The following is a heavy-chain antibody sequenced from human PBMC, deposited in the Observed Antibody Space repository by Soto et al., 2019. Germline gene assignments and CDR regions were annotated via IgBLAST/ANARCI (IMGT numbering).Heavy chain of an antibody. CDR3: ARVGIDGYNVIDY. V-gene: IGHV3-21*01. Sequence: SLRLSCAASGFTFSSYSMNWVRQAPGKGLEWVSSISSSSSYIYYADSVKGRFTISRDNAKNSLYLQMNSLRAEDTAVYYCARVGIDGYNVIDYWGQGTLVTVSS. D-gene: IGHD5-12*01. CDR2: ISSSSSYI. CDR1: GFTFSSYS. J-gene: IGHJ4*02.